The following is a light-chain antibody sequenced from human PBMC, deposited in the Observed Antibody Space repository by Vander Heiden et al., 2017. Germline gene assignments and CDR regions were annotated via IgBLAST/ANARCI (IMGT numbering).Light chain of an antibody. J-gene: IGLJ2*01. CDR2: GNS. Sequence: QSVLTQPPSVSGAPGQRVTISCTGSSSNIGAGYDVNWYQQLPGTAPKLLIYGNSNRPSGVPDRFSGSKSGTSASLAITGLQAEDEADYYCQSYDSSLRDVVFGGGTKLTVL. V-gene: IGLV1-40*01. CDR1: SSNIGAGYD. CDR3: QSYDSSLRDVV.